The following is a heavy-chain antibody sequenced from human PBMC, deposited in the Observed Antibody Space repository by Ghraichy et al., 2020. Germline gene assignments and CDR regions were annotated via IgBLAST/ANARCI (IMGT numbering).Heavy chain of an antibody. D-gene: IGHD3-3*01. Sequence: SETLSLTCTVSGGSISSSSYYWGWIRQPPGKGLEWIGSIYYSGSTYYNPSLKSRVTISVDTSKNQFSLKLSSVTAADTAMYYCAKSASYDFWSGYPTHFDYWGQGTLVTVSS. J-gene: IGHJ4*02. CDR2: IYYSGST. V-gene: IGHV4-39*01. CDR3: AKSASYDFWSGYPTHFDY. CDR1: GGSISSSSYY.